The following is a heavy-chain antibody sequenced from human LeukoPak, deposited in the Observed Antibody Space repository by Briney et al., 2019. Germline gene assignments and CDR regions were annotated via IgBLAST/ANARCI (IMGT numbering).Heavy chain of an antibody. J-gene: IGHJ4*02. V-gene: IGHV3-21*04. Sequence: PGGSLRLSCAASGFTFSSYSMNWVRQAPGKGLEWVSSISSSSSYIYYADSVKGRFTISRDNAKNSLYLQMNSLRAEDTALYYCAKDINCSSTSCYTVQDYWGQGTLVTVSS. CDR2: ISSSSSYI. CDR1: GFTFSSYS. CDR3: AKDINCSSTSCYTVQDY. D-gene: IGHD2-2*02.